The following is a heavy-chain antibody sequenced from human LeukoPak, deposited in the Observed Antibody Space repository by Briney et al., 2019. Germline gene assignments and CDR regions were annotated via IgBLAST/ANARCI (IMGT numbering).Heavy chain of an antibody. CDR1: GGSISSLNDY. CDR2: IYHSGGT. D-gene: IGHD5-18*01. Sequence: SETLSLTCTASGGSISSLNDYWGWIRQPPWKGLDWIATIYHSGGTYYNPSLNSRVSLSVDTSKTQLSLRMTSVPAAHTSVYYCATRAAAMGDFDYWGQGILVSISS. V-gene: IGHV4-39*01. J-gene: IGHJ4*02. CDR3: ATRAAAMGDFDY.